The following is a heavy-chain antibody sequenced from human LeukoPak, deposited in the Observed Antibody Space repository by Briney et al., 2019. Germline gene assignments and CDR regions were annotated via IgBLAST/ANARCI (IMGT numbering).Heavy chain of an antibody. J-gene: IGHJ3*01. CDR1: GYTFTRYW. Sequence: GESLKISCKGSGYTFTRYWIGWVRQVPGKGLEWMGIIYPEDSDTRYSPSFRGQVTISADKSINTAYLQWNTLAPSDTAIYFCAKGMGVAVGIRTAFDVWGQGTLVTVSS. CDR2: IYPEDSDT. CDR3: AKGMGVAVGIRTAFDV. D-gene: IGHD2-15*01. V-gene: IGHV5-51*01.